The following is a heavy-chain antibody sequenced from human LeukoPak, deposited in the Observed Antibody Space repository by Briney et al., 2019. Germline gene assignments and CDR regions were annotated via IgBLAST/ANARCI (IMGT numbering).Heavy chain of an antibody. CDR1: GFTFSGYA. CDR2: ISGSGGST. CDR3: ANLRIAAAGTNY. Sequence: GGSLRLSXAASGFTFSGYAMSWVRQAPGKGLEWVSAISGSGGSTYYADSVKGRFTISRDNAKNSLYLQMNSLRAEDTAVYYCANLRIAAAGTNYWGQGTLVTVSS. D-gene: IGHD6-13*01. V-gene: IGHV3-23*01. J-gene: IGHJ4*02.